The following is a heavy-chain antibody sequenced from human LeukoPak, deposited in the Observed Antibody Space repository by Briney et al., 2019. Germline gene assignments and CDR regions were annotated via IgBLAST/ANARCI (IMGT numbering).Heavy chain of an antibody. J-gene: IGHJ4*02. CDR3: ARDDRYSSSWYRGY. CDR2: IYSGGST. CDR1: GFTVSSNY. V-gene: IGHV3-66*01. Sequence: GGSLRLSCAASGFTVSSNYMSWVRQAPGKGLEWVSVIYSGGSTYYADSVKGRFTISRDNSKNTLYLQMNSLRAEDTAVYYCARDDRYSSSWYRGYWGQGTLVTVSS. D-gene: IGHD6-13*01.